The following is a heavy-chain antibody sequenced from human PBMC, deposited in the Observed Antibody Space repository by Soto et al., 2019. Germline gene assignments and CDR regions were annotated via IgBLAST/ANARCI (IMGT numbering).Heavy chain of an antibody. V-gene: IGHV4-34*01. CDR3: ARVPTGPMTIFGVLMTYYFDY. CDR1: GGSFGGYY. Sequence: QVHLQQWGAGLLKPSETLSLTCAVYGGSFGGYYCSWIRQPPGKGLEWIGEINHSGSTNYNPSLKSRVIISVDTSKNQFSVKLSSVTAADTAVYYCARVPTGPMTIFGVLMTYYFDYWGQGTLVTVPS. D-gene: IGHD3-3*01. J-gene: IGHJ4*02. CDR2: INHSGST.